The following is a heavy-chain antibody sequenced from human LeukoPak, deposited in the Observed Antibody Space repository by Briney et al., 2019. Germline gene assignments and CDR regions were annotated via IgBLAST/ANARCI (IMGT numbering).Heavy chain of an antibody. CDR3: AKDRRGVAGTDYSDY. CDR1: GFTFSSYG. V-gene: IGHV3-33*06. Sequence: PGRSLRLSCAASGFTFSSYGMHWVRQAPGKGLEWVAVIWYDGSNKYYADSVKGRFTISRDNSKNTLYLQMNSLRAEDTAVYSCAKDRRGVAGTDYSDYWGQGTLVTVSS. D-gene: IGHD6-19*01. J-gene: IGHJ4*02. CDR2: IWYDGSNK.